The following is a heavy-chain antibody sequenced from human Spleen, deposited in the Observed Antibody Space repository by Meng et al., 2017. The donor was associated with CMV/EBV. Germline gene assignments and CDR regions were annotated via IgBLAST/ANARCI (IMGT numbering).Heavy chain of an antibody. CDR3: ARVYFCTTSSCFRDDAFDI. D-gene: IGHD2/OR15-2a*01. CDR1: GYTFTTYY. J-gene: IGHJ3*02. CDR2: INPSGGGT. Sequence: ASVKVSCKASGYTFTTYYIDWVRQAPGQGLEWMGVINPSGGGTSYAQKFQGRVTMTRDTSTSTVYMELSSLRSEDTAMYYCARVYFCTTSSCFRDDAFDIWGQGTMVTVS. V-gene: IGHV1-46*01.